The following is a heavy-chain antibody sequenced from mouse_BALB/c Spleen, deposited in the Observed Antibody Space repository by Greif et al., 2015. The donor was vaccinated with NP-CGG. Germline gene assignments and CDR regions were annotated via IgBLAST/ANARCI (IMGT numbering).Heavy chain of an antibody. V-gene: IGHV5-17*02. CDR3: ARWAGYYYAMDY. Sequence: EVMLVESGGGLVQPGGSRKLSCAASGFTFSSFGMHWVRQAPEKGLEWVAYISSGSSTIYYADTVKGRFTISRDNPKNTLFLQMTSLRSEDTAMYYCARWAGYYYAMDYWGQGTSVTVSS. CDR2: ISSGSSTI. J-gene: IGHJ4*01. CDR1: GFTFSSFG. D-gene: IGHD3-3*01.